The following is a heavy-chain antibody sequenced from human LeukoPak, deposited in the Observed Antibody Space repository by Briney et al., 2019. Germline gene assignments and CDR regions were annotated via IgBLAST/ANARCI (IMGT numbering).Heavy chain of an antibody. D-gene: IGHD6-13*01. J-gene: IGHJ4*02. V-gene: IGHV3-7*01. Sequence: PGGSLRLSCAASRLTLSSYWMSWVRQAPGKGREGVGNIKQDGSEKYYVDSVKGRFTISRDNTNNSLYLQMISLRAEDTAVYYCARDSSSWYPYFDYWGQGNLVTVSS. CDR2: IKQDGSEK. CDR3: ARDSSSWYPYFDY. CDR1: RLTLSSYW.